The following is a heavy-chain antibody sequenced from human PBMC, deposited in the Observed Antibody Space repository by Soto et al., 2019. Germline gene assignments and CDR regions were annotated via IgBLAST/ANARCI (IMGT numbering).Heavy chain of an antibody. CDR2: VSPNGQGI. Sequence: EVQLLESGGGLVQPGGSLRLSFAASGFTLGRYGMSWVRQAPGKGLEWVSAVSPNGQGIYYADSVRGRFTISRDFSKNTGFLHMDSLRAEDTAVDYCAKDRDYPRDYFHYWGQGTLVTVSS. D-gene: IGHD3-10*01. J-gene: IGHJ4*02. CDR1: GFTLGRYG. V-gene: IGHV3-23*01. CDR3: AKDRDYPRDYFHY.